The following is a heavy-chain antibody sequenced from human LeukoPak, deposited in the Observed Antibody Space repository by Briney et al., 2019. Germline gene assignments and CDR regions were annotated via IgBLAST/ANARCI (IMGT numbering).Heavy chain of an antibody. CDR2: IYYSGST. V-gene: IGHV4-39*07. Sequence: SEILSLTCTVSGGSLSSSSYYWGWIRQPPGKGLEWIGSIYYSGSTYYNPSLKSRVTISVDTSKNQFSLKLSSVTAADTAVYYCAREVTMVRGVIMSPYYFDYWGQGTLVTVSS. CDR1: GGSLSSSSYY. J-gene: IGHJ4*02. D-gene: IGHD3-10*01. CDR3: AREVTMVRGVIMSPYYFDY.